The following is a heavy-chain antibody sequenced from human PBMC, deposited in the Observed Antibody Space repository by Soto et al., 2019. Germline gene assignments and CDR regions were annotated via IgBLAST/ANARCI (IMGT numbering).Heavy chain of an antibody. CDR2: IYYSGTT. J-gene: IGHJ4*02. V-gene: IGHV4-31*03. Sequence: QVQLQESGPGLVRPSQTLSLTCTVSGGSIISGGHYWTWVRQHPGKGLEWMGYIYYSGTTYFNPSLKSRASISLDTSKNEFSLKLTSVTAADTAVYYCARRALPQCINGVCYKDGFWDYWGQGALVTVSS. CDR1: GGSIISGGHY. D-gene: IGHD2-8*01. CDR3: ARRALPQCINGVCYKDGFWDY.